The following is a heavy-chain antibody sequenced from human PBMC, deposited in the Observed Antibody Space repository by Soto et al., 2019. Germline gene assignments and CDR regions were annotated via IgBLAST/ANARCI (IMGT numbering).Heavy chain of an antibody. CDR2: VSYDGTNK. J-gene: IGHJ4*02. CDR1: GFAFYNFA. V-gene: IGHV3-30*10. CDR3: ARSEYPALGNSGSSEY. D-gene: IGHD3-10*01. Sequence: QVQLVESGGGVVQPGKSLRLSCSASGFAFYNFAMHWVRQAPGKGLEWVAVVSYDGTNKYYTDSVKGRFTISRDNSKNSIYLQMNSLRTEDSAAYYCARSEYPALGNSGSSEYWGQGTVVTVSS.